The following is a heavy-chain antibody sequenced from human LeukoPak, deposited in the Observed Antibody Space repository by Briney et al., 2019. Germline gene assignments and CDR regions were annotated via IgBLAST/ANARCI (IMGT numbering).Heavy chain of an antibody. CDR1: GGSITTTNF. D-gene: IGHD6-25*01. J-gene: IGHJ4*02. V-gene: IGHV4-4*02. CDR2: FSVSGLS. CDR3: TRENAAFSPFGY. Sequence: SETLSLTCGLSGGSITTTNFWSWVRQTPGQGLEWIGEFSVSGLSDYSPSLRGRDTMSLDTSKNHLSLKLTSVTAADTAVYYCTRENAAFSPFGYWGQGTLVAV.